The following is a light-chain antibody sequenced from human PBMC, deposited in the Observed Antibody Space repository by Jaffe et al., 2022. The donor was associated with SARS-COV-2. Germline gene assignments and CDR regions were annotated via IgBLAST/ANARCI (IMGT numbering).Light chain of an antibody. J-gene: IGKJ3*01. Sequence: DIVMTQSPLFLSVTPGEPASISCRSSQSLLYSNGHNYLDWYLQKPGQSPQLLIYVGSNRASGVPDRFSGGGSGTDFTLKISRVEAEDVGVYYCMQALPGVGVTFGPGTKVDIK. CDR1: QSLLYSNGHNY. CDR3: MQALPGVGVT. V-gene: IGKV2-28*01. CDR2: VGS.